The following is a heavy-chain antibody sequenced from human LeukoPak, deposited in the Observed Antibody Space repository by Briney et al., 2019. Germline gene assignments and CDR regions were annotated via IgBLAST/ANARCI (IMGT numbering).Heavy chain of an antibody. V-gene: IGHV1-46*01. CDR2: INPSGGGT. CDR3: AREEPPYCSGGSCYSRGWFDP. CDR1: GYTFTSYY. Sequence: GASVKVSCKASGYTFTSYYMHWVRQAPGQGLEWMGIINPSGGGTSYAQKFQGRVTMTRDTSTSTVYMELSSLRSEDTAVYYCAREEPPYCSGGSCYSRGWFDPWGQGTLVTVSS. J-gene: IGHJ5*02. D-gene: IGHD2-15*01.